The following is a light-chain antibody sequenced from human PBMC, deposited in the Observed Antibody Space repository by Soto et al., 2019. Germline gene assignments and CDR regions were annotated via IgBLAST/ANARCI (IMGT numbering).Light chain of an antibody. CDR3: MQALQTPT. J-gene: IGKJ3*01. Sequence: DIVLTQSPLSLPVTPGEPASISCRSSQSLLHANGYDYLDWYLQKPGQSPQLLISLGSHRASGVPERFRGSGSGTDFTLEISRVEAEDVGMYYCMQALQTPTFGPGTKVEIK. CDR2: LGS. CDR1: QSLLHANGYDY. V-gene: IGKV2-28*01.